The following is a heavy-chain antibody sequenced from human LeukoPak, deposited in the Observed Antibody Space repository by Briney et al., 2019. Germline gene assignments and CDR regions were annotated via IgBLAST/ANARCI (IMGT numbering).Heavy chain of an antibody. CDR1: GFSFSSYG. Sequence: SGTSLRLSCAASGFSFSSYGMHWVRQAPGKGLEWVAVISYDGINKYYADSVKGRFTISRDNSRNTLYLQMNSLRAEDTAVYYCAREGGLGRSYFDYWGQGTLVTVSS. D-gene: IGHD7-27*01. CDR3: AREGGLGRSYFDY. CDR2: ISYDGINK. J-gene: IGHJ4*02. V-gene: IGHV3-30*03.